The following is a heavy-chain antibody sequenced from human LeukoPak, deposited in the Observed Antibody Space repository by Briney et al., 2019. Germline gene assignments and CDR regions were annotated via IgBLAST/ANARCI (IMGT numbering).Heavy chain of an antibody. CDR3: ARGWDYDSGGRPTAYVY. J-gene: IGHJ4*02. Sequence: SVKVSCKASGGTFSNYAINWVRQAPGQGLEWMGGIIPIFDTANYAQKFQGRVTITADKSTSTVYMELNSLKSEDTAVYYCARGWDYDSGGRPTAYVYWGQGTLVTVSS. CDR2: IIPIFDTA. CDR1: GGTFSNYA. D-gene: IGHD3-22*01. V-gene: IGHV1-69*06.